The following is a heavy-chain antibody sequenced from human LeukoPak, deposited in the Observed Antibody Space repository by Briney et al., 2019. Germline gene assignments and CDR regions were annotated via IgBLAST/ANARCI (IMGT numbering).Heavy chain of an antibody. CDR1: GFTFSRYW. CDR2: TNSDVSST. V-gene: IGHV3-74*01. CDR3: AKDNYYDSSGYYFYFDY. Sequence: PGGSLRLSCAASGFTFSRYWMYWVRQAPGRGLVWVSHTNSDVSSTCCADSVKGRFTISRDNAKNTLYLQMNRLRAEDTAVYYCAKDNYYDSSGYYFYFDYWGQGTLVTVSS. D-gene: IGHD3-22*01. J-gene: IGHJ4*02.